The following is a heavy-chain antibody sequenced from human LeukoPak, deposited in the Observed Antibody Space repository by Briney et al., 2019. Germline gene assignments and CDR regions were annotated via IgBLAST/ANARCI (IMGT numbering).Heavy chain of an antibody. CDR3: ARGLRSPTWYYYGSGSSGVLDY. V-gene: IGHV3-21*01. D-gene: IGHD3-10*01. CDR1: GFTFSSYS. J-gene: IGHJ4*02. Sequence: GGSLRLSCAASGFTFSSYSMNWVRQAPGKGLEWVSSISSSSSYIYYADSVKGRFTISRDNAKNSLYLQMNSLRAEDTAVYYCARGLRSPTWYYYGSGSSGVLDYWGQGTLVTVSS. CDR2: ISSSSSYI.